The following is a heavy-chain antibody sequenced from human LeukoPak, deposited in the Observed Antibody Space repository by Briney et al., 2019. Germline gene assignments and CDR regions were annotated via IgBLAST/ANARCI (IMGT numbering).Heavy chain of an antibody. Sequence: GSLRLSCTASGFTFGDYAMSCVRQAPGKGLEWVGFIRSKAYGGTTEYAASVKGRFTISRDDSKSIAYLQMNSLKTEDTAVYYCTRGSVPAAYYYYYGMDVWGQGTTVTVSS. CDR3: TRGSVPAAYYYYYGMDV. V-gene: IGHV3-49*04. D-gene: IGHD2-2*01. CDR2: IRSKAYGGTT. J-gene: IGHJ6*02. CDR1: GFTFGDYA.